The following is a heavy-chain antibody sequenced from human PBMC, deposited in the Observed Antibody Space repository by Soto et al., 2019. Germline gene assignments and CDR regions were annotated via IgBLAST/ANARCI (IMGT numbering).Heavy chain of an antibody. CDR3: AREGFYAMDV. CDR1: GFTFSSYE. Sequence: EVQLLESGGGVVQPGGSLRLYCEVSGFTFSSYEMYWVRQAPGKGLEWVAYISSSGETVYYAGSVQCRFTISRDNAKNALYLQMSSLGAEDTAVYYCAREGFYAMDVWGQGTTVTVSS. CDR2: ISSSGETV. D-gene: IGHD2-2*01. J-gene: IGHJ6*02. V-gene: IGHV3-48*03.